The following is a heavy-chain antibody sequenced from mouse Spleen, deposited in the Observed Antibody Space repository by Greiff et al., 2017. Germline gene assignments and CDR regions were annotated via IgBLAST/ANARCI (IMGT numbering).Heavy chain of an antibody. V-gene: IGHV1-72*01. Sequence: QVHVKQPGAELVKPGASVKLSCKASGYTFTSYWMHWVKQRPGRGLEWIGRIDPNSGGTKYNEKFKSKATLTVDKPSSTAYMQLSSLTSEDSAVYYCARGVIYYGNYDYAMDYWGQGTSVTVSS. CDR2: IDPNSGGT. CDR1: GYTFTSYW. J-gene: IGHJ4*01. CDR3: ARGVIYYGNYDYAMDY. D-gene: IGHD2-1*01.